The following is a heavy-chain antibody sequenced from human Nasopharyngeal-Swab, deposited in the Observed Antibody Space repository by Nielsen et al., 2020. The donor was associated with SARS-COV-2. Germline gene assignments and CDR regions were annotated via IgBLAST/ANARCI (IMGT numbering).Heavy chain of an antibody. J-gene: IGHJ6*02. CDR2: IKSKTDGGTT. CDR3: TTDLQGLLWFENYGMDV. V-gene: IGHV3-15*01. Sequence: GGSLRLSCAASGFTFSSYAMSWVRQAPGKGLEWVGRIKSKTDGGTTDYAAPVKGRFTISRDDSKNTLYLQMNSLKTEDTAVYYCTTDLQGLLWFENYGMDVWGQGTTVTVSS. D-gene: IGHD3-10*01. CDR1: GFTFSSYA.